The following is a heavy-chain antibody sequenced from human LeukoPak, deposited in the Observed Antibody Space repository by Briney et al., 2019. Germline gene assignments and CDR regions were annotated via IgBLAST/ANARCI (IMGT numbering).Heavy chain of an antibody. Sequence: PSETLSLTCAVYGGSFSGYYWNWIRQPPGKGLEWIGEINHSGSTNYNPSLKSRVTISLDTSKNQFSLKLSSVTAADTAVYYCARDGSGLDYWGQGTLVTVSS. D-gene: IGHD3-3*01. J-gene: IGHJ4*02. CDR1: GGSFSGYY. V-gene: IGHV4-34*01. CDR3: ARDGSGLDY. CDR2: INHSGST.